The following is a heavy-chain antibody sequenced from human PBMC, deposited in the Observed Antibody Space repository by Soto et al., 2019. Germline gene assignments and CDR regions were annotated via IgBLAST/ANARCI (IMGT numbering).Heavy chain of an antibody. CDR1: GGSISSSNW. Sequence: PSETLSLTXAVSGGSISSSNWWSWVRQPPGKGLEWIGEIYHSGSTNYNPSLKSRVTISVDKSKNQFSLKLSSVTAADTVVYYCARGLGYCTNGVCSYHYYYGMDVWGQGTTVTVSS. CDR3: ARGLGYCTNGVCSYHYYYGMDV. D-gene: IGHD2-8*01. J-gene: IGHJ6*02. V-gene: IGHV4-4*02. CDR2: IYHSGST.